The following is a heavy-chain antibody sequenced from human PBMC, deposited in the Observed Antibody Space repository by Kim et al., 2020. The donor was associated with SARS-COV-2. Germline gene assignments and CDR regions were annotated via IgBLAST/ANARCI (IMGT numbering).Heavy chain of an antibody. Sequence: SETLSLTCGVSGVSFSGYFWSWLRQSPGKGLEWIGEINHNGDTNYSPSLKNRVTISLGTYRNQFSLRLRSVSVADAAIYFCARGRPTIILPPQIFKNFD. CDR1: GVSFSGYF. CDR2: INHNGDT. CDR3: ARGRPTIILPPQIFKNFD. J-gene: IGHJ4*01. V-gene: IGHV4-34*01. D-gene: IGHD1-26*01.